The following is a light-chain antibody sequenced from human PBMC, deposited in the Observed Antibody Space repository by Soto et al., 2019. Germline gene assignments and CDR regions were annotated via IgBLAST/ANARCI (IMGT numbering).Light chain of an antibody. CDR1: TSDVGGYNY. V-gene: IGLV2-14*01. CDR3: TSYATSITLV. J-gene: IGLJ3*02. Sequence: QSALTQPASVSGSPGQSITISCTGTTSDVGGYNYVSWYQQHPGKAPKLLIYEVSGRPSGVSNRFSGSKSGNTASLTISGLQAEDEADYYCTSYATSITLVFGGGTKVTVL. CDR2: EVS.